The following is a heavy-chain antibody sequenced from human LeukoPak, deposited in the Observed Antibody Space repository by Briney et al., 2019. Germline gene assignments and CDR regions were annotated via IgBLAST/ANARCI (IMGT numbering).Heavy chain of an antibody. D-gene: IGHD4-23*01. J-gene: IGHJ6*04. V-gene: IGHV3-53*01. Sequence: GGSLRLSCAASGFTVSSNYMSWVRQAPGKGLEWASVIYSGGSTYYADSVKGRFTISRDNSKNTLYLQMNSLRAEGTAVYYCGRNSDYYYYGMDVWGKGTTVTVSS. CDR2: IYSGGST. CDR3: GRNSDYYYYGMDV. CDR1: GFTVSSNY.